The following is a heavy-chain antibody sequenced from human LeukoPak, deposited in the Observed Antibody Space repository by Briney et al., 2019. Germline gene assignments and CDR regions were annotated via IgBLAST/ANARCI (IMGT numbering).Heavy chain of an antibody. CDR2: IWYDGSNK. D-gene: IGHD6-19*01. CDR1: GFTFSSYG. Sequence: GGSLRLSCAASGFTFSSYGMHWVRQAPGKGLEWVAVIWYDGSNKYYADSVKGRFTISRDNSKNTLYLQMNSLRVEDTAVYYCAKDRWVAGTVCFDYWGQGTLVTVSS. V-gene: IGHV3-33*06. J-gene: IGHJ4*02. CDR3: AKDRWVAGTVCFDY.